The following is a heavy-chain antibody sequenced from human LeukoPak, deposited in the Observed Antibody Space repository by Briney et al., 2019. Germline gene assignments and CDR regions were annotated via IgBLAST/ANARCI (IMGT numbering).Heavy chain of an antibody. CDR1: NVSISSGSHY. V-gene: IGHV4-61*02. J-gene: IGHJ3*02. D-gene: IGHD6-6*01. Sequence: SETLSLTCTVSNVSISSGSHYWNWIRQPAGKGLEWIGRIYAGGRSNYNPSLRSRVTISVDTSKNQFSLKLSSVTAAGTAVYYCARPFSSSSESDAFDIWGQGTMVTVSS. CDR2: IYAGGRS. CDR3: ARPFSSSSESDAFDI.